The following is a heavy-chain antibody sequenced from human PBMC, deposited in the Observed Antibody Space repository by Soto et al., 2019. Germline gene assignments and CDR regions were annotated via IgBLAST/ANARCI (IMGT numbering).Heavy chain of an antibody. Sequence: QVQLVQSGAEVKKPGASVKVSCKASGYTFTSYGISWVRQAPGHGLEWMGWISAYNGNTNYAQKHQGRVTMTTDTTPSTAYMELRSLISDDTAVYSFARYAAVGLFDYWGHGTLVTVSS. J-gene: IGHJ4*01. V-gene: IGHV1-18*01. CDR3: ARYAAVGLFDY. CDR1: GYTFTSYG. D-gene: IGHD1-26*01. CDR2: ISAYNGNT.